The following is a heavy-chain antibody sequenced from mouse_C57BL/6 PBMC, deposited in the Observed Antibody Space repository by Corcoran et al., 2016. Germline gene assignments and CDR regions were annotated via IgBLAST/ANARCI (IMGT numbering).Heavy chain of an antibody. Sequence: EVQLQQSGPELVKPGASVKISCKASGYTFTDYYMNWVKQSHGKSLEWIGDINPNNGGTSYNQKFKGKATLTVDKSSSTANMELRSLTSEYSAVYYCARDYYGSSWYFDVWGTGTTVTVSS. V-gene: IGHV1-26*01. CDR2: INPNNGGT. CDR3: ARDYYGSSWYFDV. CDR1: GYTFTDYY. D-gene: IGHD1-1*01. J-gene: IGHJ1*03.